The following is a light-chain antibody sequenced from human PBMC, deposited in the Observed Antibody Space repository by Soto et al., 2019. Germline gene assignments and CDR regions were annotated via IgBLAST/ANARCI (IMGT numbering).Light chain of an antibody. J-gene: IGLJ2*01. CDR3: AAWDDSLNGVV. Sequence: QYVLTQPPSASGTPGQRVTISCSGSSSNIGSNTVNWYQQLPGTAPKLLIYSNNQRPSGVPDRSSGSKSGTSASLAISGLQSEDEADYYCAAWDDSLNGVVFGGGTKLTVL. V-gene: IGLV1-44*01. CDR1: SSNIGSNT. CDR2: SNN.